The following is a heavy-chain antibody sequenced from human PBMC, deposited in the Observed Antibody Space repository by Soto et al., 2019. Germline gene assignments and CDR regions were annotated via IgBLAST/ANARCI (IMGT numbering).Heavy chain of an antibody. Sequence: SVKVSCKASGGTFSSYAISWVRQAPGQGLEWMGGIIPIFGTANYAQKFQGRVTITADKSTSTAYMELSSLRSEDTAVYYCAGDGDKYGSGSYGGMDVWGQGTTVTVSS. CDR1: GGTFSSYA. CDR2: IIPIFGTA. V-gene: IGHV1-69*06. CDR3: AGDGDKYGSGSYGGMDV. J-gene: IGHJ6*02. D-gene: IGHD3-10*01.